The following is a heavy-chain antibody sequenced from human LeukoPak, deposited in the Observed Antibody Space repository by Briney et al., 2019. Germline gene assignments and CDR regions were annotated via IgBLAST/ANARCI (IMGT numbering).Heavy chain of an antibody. D-gene: IGHD3-22*01. Sequence: EASVKVSCKASGYTFTSYYVHWVRQAPGQGLEWMGIFNPSGGSTTYAQKFQGRVTMTRDMSTSTVYMELSSLRSEDTAVYYCARDGSDSSGYYGYYYYYYMDVWGKGTTVTISS. CDR3: ARDGSDSSGYYGYYYYYYMDV. CDR1: GYTFTSYY. J-gene: IGHJ6*03. CDR2: FNPSGGST. V-gene: IGHV1-46*01.